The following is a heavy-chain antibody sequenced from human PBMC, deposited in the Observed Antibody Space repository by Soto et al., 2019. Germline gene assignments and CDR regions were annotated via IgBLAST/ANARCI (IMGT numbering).Heavy chain of an antibody. D-gene: IGHD5-18*01. J-gene: IGHJ4*02. V-gene: IGHV2-5*02. CDR1: GFSLTTSGVG. CDR2: IYWDDDK. Sequence: QISLKESGPTRVKSTQTLTLTCTFSGFSLTTSGVGVGWIRQPPGRALEWLAVIYWDDDKRYSPSLKSRLTITKXXSXNXVVLTMTNMDPVDTATYFCAHRGYMYGNWDHGYFDYWGQGALVTVSS. CDR3: AHRGYMYGNWDHGYFDY.